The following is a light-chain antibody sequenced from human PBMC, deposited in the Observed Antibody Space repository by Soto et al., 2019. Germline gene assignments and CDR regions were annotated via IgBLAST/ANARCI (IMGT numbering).Light chain of an antibody. CDR3: QQYNSLT. CDR1: QSISSW. J-gene: IGKJ2*01. Sequence: DLQMTQSPSTLSASVGDRVTITCRASQSISSWLAWYQQKPGKAPKLLIYDASSLESGVPSRFSGSGSGTEFTLTISSLQPDDFATYYCQQYNSLTFGQGTKLEIK. V-gene: IGKV1-5*01. CDR2: DAS.